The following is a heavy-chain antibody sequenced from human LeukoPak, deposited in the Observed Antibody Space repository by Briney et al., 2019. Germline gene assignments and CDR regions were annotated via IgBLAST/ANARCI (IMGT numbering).Heavy chain of an antibody. CDR1: GGSISSSSYY. V-gene: IGHV4-39*01. CDR2: IYYSGST. CDR3: ARPDYYDGGMDV. D-gene: IGHD3-22*01. J-gene: IGHJ6*02. Sequence: PSETLSLTCTVSGGSISSSSYYWGWLRQPPGKGLEWIGSIYYSGSTYYNPSLKSRVTISVDTSKNQFSLKLSSVTAADTAVYYCARPDYYDGGMDVWGQGTTVTVSS.